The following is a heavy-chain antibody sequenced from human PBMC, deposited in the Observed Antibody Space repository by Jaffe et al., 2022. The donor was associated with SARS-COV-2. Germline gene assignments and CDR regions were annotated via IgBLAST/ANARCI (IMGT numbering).Heavy chain of an antibody. Sequence: EVQLVESGGGLVKPGGSLRLSCAVSGFTFSNAWMSWVRQAPGKGLEWVGRIRSKIDGGTTDYAAPVKGRFTISRDDSKNTLYLQMNSLKTEDTAMYYCSTDAASGNSYGLDVWGQGTTVTVSS. V-gene: IGHV3-15*01. CDR1: GFTFSNAW. D-gene: IGHD6-13*01. J-gene: IGHJ6*02. CDR2: IRSKIDGGTT. CDR3: STDAASGNSYGLDV.